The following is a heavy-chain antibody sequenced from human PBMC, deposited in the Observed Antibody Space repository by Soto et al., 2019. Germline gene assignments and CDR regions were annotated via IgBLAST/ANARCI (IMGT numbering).Heavy chain of an antibody. CDR1: GFTFSSYA. CDR3: ARGAGYQLLFWFDP. Sequence: GGSLRLSCAASGFTFSSYAMHWVRQAPGKGLEYVSAISRNGGSTYYANSVKGRFTISRDNSKNTLYLQMGSLRAEDMAVYYCARGAGYQLLFWFDPWGQGTLVTVSS. V-gene: IGHV3-64*01. J-gene: IGHJ5*02. D-gene: IGHD2-2*01. CDR2: ISRNGGST.